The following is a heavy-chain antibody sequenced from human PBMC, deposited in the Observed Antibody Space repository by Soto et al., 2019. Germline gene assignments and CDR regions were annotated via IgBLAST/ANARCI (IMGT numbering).Heavy chain of an antibody. CDR2: SNAGNGNT. D-gene: IGHD3-22*01. V-gene: IGHV1-3*01. CDR3: ASDPNDSSAYYHHYYYGMDV. Sequence: ASVKVSCKASGYTFTSYGIHWVRQAPGQRLEWTGWSNAGNGNTKYSEKFQGRVTITRDTSASTAYLELSSLRSEDTAVYYCASDPNDSSAYYHHYYYGMDVGGQGTTVTVSS. J-gene: IGHJ6*02. CDR1: GYTFTSYG.